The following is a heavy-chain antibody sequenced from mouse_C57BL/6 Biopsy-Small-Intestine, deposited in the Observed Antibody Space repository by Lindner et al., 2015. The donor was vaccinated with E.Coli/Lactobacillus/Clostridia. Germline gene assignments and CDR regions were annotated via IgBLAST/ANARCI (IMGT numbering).Heavy chain of an antibody. J-gene: IGHJ4*01. D-gene: IGHD2-13*01. Sequence: SVKVSCKASGYTFITFGINWVRQAPGQGLEWIGWISAYNGNTNYAQNLQGRVTMTTDTSTSTAYMDLRSLGSDDTAVYYCVRDKYGDYPRHFDYWGQGTLVTVSS. CDR2: ISAYNGNT. CDR3: VRDKYGDYPRHFDY. CDR1: GYTFITFG. V-gene: IGHV1S26*01.